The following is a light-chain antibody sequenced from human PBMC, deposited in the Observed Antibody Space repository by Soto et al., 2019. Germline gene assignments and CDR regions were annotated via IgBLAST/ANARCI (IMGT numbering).Light chain of an antibody. CDR3: STWDEDLNAAV. CDR1: SSNIGGNT. CDR2: IND. Sequence: QSALTQPPSLSGTPGQRVTISCSGSSSNIGGNTVHWYQHLPGTAPKLLIYINDQRPSGVPGRFSASTSGTSAALAISGLLYDDEAAYYCSTWDEDLNAAVFGGGTKLTVL. V-gene: IGLV1-44*01. J-gene: IGLJ7*01.